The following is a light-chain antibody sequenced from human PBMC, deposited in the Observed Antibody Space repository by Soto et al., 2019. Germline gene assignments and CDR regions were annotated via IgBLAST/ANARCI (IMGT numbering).Light chain of an antibody. CDR1: QSVSSN. CDR2: GAS. J-gene: IGKJ2*01. Sequence: EIVMIKQSASTVSLPPEERATISCRASQSVSSNLAWYQQKRCQAPRLLIYGASTRATGIPARFSGSGSGTEFTLTISSLQSEDFADYYCQQYNNWTPVTFGQGTKL. V-gene: IGKV3-15*01. CDR3: QQYNNWTPVT.